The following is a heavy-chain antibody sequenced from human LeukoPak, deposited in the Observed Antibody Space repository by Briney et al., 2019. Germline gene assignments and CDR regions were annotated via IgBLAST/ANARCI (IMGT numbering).Heavy chain of an antibody. CDR1: GFTFNSYW. CDR3: AREGRGAFFDR. CDR2: INPDGNSA. V-gene: IGHV3-74*01. J-gene: IGHJ4*02. Sequence: GGSLRLSCAASGFTFNSYWIHWVRQAPGKGLVWVSRINPDGNSALYADSVRGRFTISRDNAKNTLYLQMNSLGVEDTAVYFCAREGRGAFFDRWGQGSHVTASS. D-gene: IGHD1-26*01.